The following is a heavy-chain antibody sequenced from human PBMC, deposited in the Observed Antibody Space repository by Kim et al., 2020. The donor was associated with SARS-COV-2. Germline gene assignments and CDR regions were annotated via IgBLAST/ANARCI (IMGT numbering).Heavy chain of an antibody. V-gene: IGHV3-9*01. CDR2: ISWNSGSI. D-gene: IGHD3-22*01. J-gene: IGHJ4*02. CDR1: GFTFDDYA. Sequence: GGSLRLSCAASGFTFDDYAMHWVRQAPGKGLEWVSGISWNSGSIGYADSVKGRFTISRDNAKNSLYLQMNSLRAEDTALYYCAKDTNYYDSSGYDYWGQGTLVTVSS. CDR3: AKDTNYYDSSGYDY.